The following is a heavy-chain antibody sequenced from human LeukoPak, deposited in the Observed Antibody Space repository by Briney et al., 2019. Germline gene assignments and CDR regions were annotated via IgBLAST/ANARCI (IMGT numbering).Heavy chain of an antibody. CDR2: ISWNSGSI. D-gene: IGHD3-3*01. V-gene: IGHV3-9*01. CDR1: GFTFDDYA. CDR3: AKGGRFLEWVPPILDY. J-gene: IGHJ4*02. Sequence: GGSLTLSCAASGFTFDDYAMHWVRHAPGKGLEWVSCISWNSGSISYEDSVKGRFTISKDNAKKSLYLQMNSLRAEDTALYYCAKGGRFLEWVPPILDYWGQGTLVTVSS.